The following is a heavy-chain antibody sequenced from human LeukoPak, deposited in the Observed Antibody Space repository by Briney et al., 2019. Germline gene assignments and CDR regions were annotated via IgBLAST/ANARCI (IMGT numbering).Heavy chain of an antibody. J-gene: IGHJ5*02. D-gene: IGHD6-19*01. V-gene: IGHV4-39*01. CDR2: IYYSGST. CDR1: GGSISRSSYY. CDR3: ARHVENDEQWLVQGWFDP. Sequence: SETLSLTCTVSGGSISRSSYYWGWIRQPPGKGLEWIGSIYYSGSTYYNPSLKSRVTISADTSKNQFSLKLRSVTAADTAVYYCARHVENDEQWLVQGWFDPWGQGTLVTVSS.